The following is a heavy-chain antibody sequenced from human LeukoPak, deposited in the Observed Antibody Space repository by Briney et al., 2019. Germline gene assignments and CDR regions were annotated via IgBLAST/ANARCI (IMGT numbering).Heavy chain of an antibody. J-gene: IGHJ5*02. D-gene: IGHD1-1*01. Sequence: ASVKVSCKASGYTFTGYYMHWVRQAPGQGLEWMGWINPNSGGTNYAQKFQGRVTMTRDTSISTVYMELSRLRSDDTAVYYCARPTTGTQNWFDPWGQGTLVTVSS. CDR2: INPNSGGT. V-gene: IGHV1-2*02. CDR3: ARPTTGTQNWFDP. CDR1: GYTFTGYY.